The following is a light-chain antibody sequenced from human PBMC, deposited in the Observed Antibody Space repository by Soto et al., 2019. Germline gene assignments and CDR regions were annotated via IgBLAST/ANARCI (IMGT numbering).Light chain of an antibody. J-gene: IGKJ4*01. V-gene: IGKV3-20*01. CDR3: QQFSSYPLT. CDR1: QTVRNNY. CDR2: DAS. Sequence: VLTQSPATLSLSPGERATLSCRASQTVRNNYLAWYQQKPGQAPRLLIYDASSRATGIPDRFSGGGSGTDFTLTISRLEPEDFAVYYCQQFSSYPLTFGGGTRWIS.